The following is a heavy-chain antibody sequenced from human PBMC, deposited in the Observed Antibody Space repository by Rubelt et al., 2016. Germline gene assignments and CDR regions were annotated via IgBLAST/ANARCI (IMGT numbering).Heavy chain of an antibody. D-gene: IGHD6-19*01. V-gene: IGHV4-31*03. CDR3: AGFRGSGWYLVDY. CDR1: GGSISSGGYY. J-gene: IGHJ4*02. Sequence: QLQLQESGPGLVKPSETLSLTCTVSGGSISSGGYYWSWIRQHPGKGLEWIGYIYYSGSTYYNPSLKSRVTISVDTSKNQFSLRLGSVTAADTAVYYCAGFRGSGWYLVDYWGQGTLVTVSS. CDR2: IYYSGST.